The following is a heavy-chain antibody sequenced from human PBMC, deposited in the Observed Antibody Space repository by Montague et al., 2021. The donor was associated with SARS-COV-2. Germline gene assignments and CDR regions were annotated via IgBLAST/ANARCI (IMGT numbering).Heavy chain of an antibody. J-gene: IGHJ4*02. D-gene: IGHD6-19*01. CDR2: IYYSWST. CDR1: GGSISSYS. Sequence: SETLSLTCTVSGGSISSYSWCWIRQPPGQGLEWIGYIYYSWSTNYNSSLTSRVTITVHTSKNQFSLTLSSVTAADTAVYYCERDRYSSGWSIHFDYWGQGTLVTVSS. V-gene: IGHV4-59*13. CDR3: ERDRYSSGWSIHFDY.